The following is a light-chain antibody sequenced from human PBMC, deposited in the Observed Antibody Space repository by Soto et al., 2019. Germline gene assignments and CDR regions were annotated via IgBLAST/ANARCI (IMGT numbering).Light chain of an antibody. CDR3: QQYGSSPPT. CDR1: QSIPSSY. CDR2: TAS. Sequence: IVLTQSPGTLSLSPGEGATLSCRASQSIPSSYLAWYQQKPGQAPRLLIYTASSRATGIPARFTGSVSGTDITLTVIRLEPEDFAVYYCQQYGSSPPTFGQGTKVEF. J-gene: IGKJ1*01. V-gene: IGKV3-20*01.